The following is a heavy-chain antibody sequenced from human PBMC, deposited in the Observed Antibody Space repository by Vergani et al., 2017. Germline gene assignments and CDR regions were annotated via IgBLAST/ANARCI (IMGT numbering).Heavy chain of an antibody. CDR2: ISGSGGST. D-gene: IGHD3-10*01. Sequence: EVQLLESGGGLVQPGGSLRLSCAASGFTFSSYAMSWVRQAPGKGLEWVSAISGSGGSTYYADSVKGRFTISRDNSKNTLYLQMNSLRAEDTAVYYCAKDLFELLWFGGVYYYDGMDVWGQGTTVTVSS. V-gene: IGHV3-23*01. J-gene: IGHJ6*02. CDR3: AKDLFELLWFGGVYYYDGMDV. CDR1: GFTFSSYA.